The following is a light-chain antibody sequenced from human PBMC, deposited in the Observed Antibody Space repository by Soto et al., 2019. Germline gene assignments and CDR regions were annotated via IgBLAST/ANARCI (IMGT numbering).Light chain of an antibody. CDR3: QQYGSAPPMYT. CDR1: QSVNSRF. J-gene: IGKJ2*01. Sequence: EIVLTQSPGTLSLSPGERATLSCRASQSVNSRFLAWYQKKPGQAHRLLMYGASTRATGIPDRFSGSGSGADFTLTISRLETEDFAVDYCQQYGSAPPMYTFGQGTKLEIK. CDR2: GAS. V-gene: IGKV3-20*01.